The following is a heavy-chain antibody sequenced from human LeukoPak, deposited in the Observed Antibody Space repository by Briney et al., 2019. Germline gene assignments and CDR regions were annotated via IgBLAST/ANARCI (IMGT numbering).Heavy chain of an antibody. D-gene: IGHD1-26*01. CDR2: ISNSSNYI. J-gene: IGHJ5*02. V-gene: IGHV3-21*01. CDR3: ARTIVGAMGWFDP. CDR1: GFTFTHYS. Sequence: PGGSLRLSCSASGFTFTHYSINWVRQAPGKGLEWLSSISNSSNYIYYADSVKGRFTISRDNAKNSLCLQMNSLRVEDTAVYYCARTIVGAMGWFDPWGQGTLVTVSS.